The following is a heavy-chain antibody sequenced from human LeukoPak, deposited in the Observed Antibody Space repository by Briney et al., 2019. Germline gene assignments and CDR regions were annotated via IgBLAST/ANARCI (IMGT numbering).Heavy chain of an antibody. CDR1: GGSFSGYY. CDR2: INHSGST. V-gene: IGHV4-34*01. Sequence: SETLSLTCAVYGGSFSGYYWSWIRQPPGKGLEWIGEINHSGSTNYNPSLKSRVTISVDTSKNQFSLKLSSVTAADTAVYYCARGGERSWFGPWGQGTLVTVSS. CDR3: ARGGERSWFGP. D-gene: IGHD1-1*01. J-gene: IGHJ5*02.